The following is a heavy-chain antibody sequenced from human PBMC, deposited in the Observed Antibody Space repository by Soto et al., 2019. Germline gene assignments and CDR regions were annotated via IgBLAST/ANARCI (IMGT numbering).Heavy chain of an antibody. CDR3: ARTQYCSGGSCYSGNWFDP. CDR1: GYTFTSYD. J-gene: IGHJ5*02. V-gene: IGHV1-8*01. Sequence: QVQLVQSGAEVKKPGASVKVSCKASGYTFTSYDINWVRQATGQGLEWMGWMNPNSGNTGYAQKFQGRVSMTKNTSISTAYMELSSLRSDDPAVYYCARTQYCSGGSCYSGNWFDPWGQGTLVTGSS. D-gene: IGHD2-15*01. CDR2: MNPNSGNT.